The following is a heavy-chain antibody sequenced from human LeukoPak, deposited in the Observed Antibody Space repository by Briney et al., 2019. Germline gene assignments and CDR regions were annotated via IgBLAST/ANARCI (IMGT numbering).Heavy chain of an antibody. V-gene: IGHV4-39*07. CDR2: IYYSGST. CDR1: GGSISSSSYY. CDR3: ARDSVGTVGSWYGHYFDY. D-gene: IGHD6-13*01. Sequence: SETLSLTCTVSGGSISSSSYYWGWIRQPPGKGLEWIGSIYYSGSTYYNPSLESRVTMSLDTSKNQFSLKLSSVTAADTAVYYCARDSVGTVGSWYGHYFDYWGQGTLVTVSS. J-gene: IGHJ4*02.